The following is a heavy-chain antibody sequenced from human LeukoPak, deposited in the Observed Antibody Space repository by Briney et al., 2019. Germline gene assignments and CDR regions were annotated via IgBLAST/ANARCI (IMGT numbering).Heavy chain of an antibody. CDR2: ISSSGSTI. J-gene: IGHJ3*02. V-gene: IGHV3-48*04. Sequence: GGSLRLSCVASGFTFSSRDWMTWVRQAPGKGLEWVSYISSSGSTIYYADSVKGRFTISRDNAKNSLYLQMNSLRAEDTAVYYCARDRLTRFNDAFDIWGQGTMVTVSS. CDR1: GFTFSSRDW. CDR3: ARDRLTRFNDAFDI. D-gene: IGHD1-1*01.